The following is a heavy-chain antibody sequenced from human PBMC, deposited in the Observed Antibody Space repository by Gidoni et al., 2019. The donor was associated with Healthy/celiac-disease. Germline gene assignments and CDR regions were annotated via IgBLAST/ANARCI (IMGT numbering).Heavy chain of an antibody. J-gene: IGHJ4*02. CDR1: GFTFSSYG. CDR3: AQDLVLYVVDYQPDY. Sequence: QVQLVESWGGVVQPGRSLRLSCAASGFTFSSYGLHRVRQAPGKGLEWVAVISYDGSNKYYADSVKGRFTISRDKSKNTLSLQMNSLRAEDTAVDYCAQDLVLYVVDYQPDYWGQGTLVTVSS. D-gene: IGHD3-10*01. CDR2: ISYDGSNK. V-gene: IGHV3-30*18.